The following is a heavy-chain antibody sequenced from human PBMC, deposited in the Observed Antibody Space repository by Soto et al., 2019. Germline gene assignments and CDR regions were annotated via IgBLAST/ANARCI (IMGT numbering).Heavy chain of an antibody. Sequence: SETKSLTCPVAGESLSSGYYWGWIRQPPGKWLEWIGSIYHSGSTYYNPSLKSRVTISVDTSKNQFSLYLEMNSLRAEDAATYYCAKTSGESYPRSRVFEYWGQGTRVTVFS. CDR3: AKTSGESYPRSRVFEY. J-gene: IGHJ4*02. CDR2: IYHSGST. D-gene: IGHD1-26*01. CDR1: GESLSSGYY. V-gene: IGHV4-38-2*01.